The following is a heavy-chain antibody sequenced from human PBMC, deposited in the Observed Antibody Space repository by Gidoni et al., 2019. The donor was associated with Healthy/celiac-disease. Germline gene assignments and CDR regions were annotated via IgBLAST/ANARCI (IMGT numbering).Heavy chain of an antibody. CDR3: ARDLGPYDFWSGYYDY. J-gene: IGHJ4*02. V-gene: IGHV3-30*01. CDR1: GFTFSSYA. D-gene: IGHD3-3*01. CDR2: ISYDGSNK. Sequence: QVQLVESGGGVVQPGRSLSLSCSASGFTFSSYAMQWVRQAPGKGLEWVAVISYDGSNKYYADSVKGRFTISRDNSKNTLYLQMNSLRAEDTAVYYCARDLGPYDFWSGYYDYWGQGTLVTVSS.